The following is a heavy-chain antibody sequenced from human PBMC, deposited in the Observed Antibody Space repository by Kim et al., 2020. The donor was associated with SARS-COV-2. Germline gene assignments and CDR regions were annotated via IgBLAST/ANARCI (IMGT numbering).Heavy chain of an antibody. D-gene: IGHD2-15*01. Sequence: PSLKSRITMSIDTSKNQFSLKLSSVTAADTAVYYCARAYSNYNYYYMDVWGKGTTVTVSS. J-gene: IGHJ6*03. CDR3: ARAYSNYNYYYMDV. V-gene: IGHV4-4*08.